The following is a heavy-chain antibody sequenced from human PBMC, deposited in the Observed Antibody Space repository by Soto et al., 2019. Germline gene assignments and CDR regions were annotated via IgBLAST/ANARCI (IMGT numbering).Heavy chain of an antibody. CDR2: INPISGDT. D-gene: IGHD4-4*01. Sequence: GASVKVSCKTSGYIFTDYYMYWVRQAPGQGLEWMGWINPISGDTNYAQKFQGRVTMTTDTSISTAYMELSRLTYDDTAVYYCAKTTSPRVFKAFGSWGQGTLVTVSS. CDR3: AKTTSPRVFKAFGS. V-gene: IGHV1-2*02. J-gene: IGHJ4*02. CDR1: GYIFTDYY.